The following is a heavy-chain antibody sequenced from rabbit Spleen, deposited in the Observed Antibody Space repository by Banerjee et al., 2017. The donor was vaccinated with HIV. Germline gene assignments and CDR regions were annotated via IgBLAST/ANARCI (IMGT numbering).Heavy chain of an antibody. CDR1: GVSFSGDSY. CDR3: ARDTASSFSSYGMDL. CDR2: IDAGSSGFT. D-gene: IGHD8-1*01. Sequence: SLEESGGDLVKPGASLTLTCKASGVSFSGDSYMCWVRQAPGKGLEWVVCIDAGSSGFTYFASWAKGRFTISKTSSTTVTLQMTSLTAADTATYFCARDTASSFSSYGMDLWGPGTLVTVS. V-gene: IGHV1S40*01. J-gene: IGHJ6*01.